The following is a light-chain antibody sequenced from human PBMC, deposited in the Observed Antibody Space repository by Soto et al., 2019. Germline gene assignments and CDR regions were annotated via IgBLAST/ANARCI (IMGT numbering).Light chain of an antibody. J-gene: IGKJ1*01. Sequence: EIVLTQSPATLSSFPGDRVTLSCRASQAVNTRLAWYQHKPGQAPRLLIYLASNRAAGVPARFSGSGSGKDFTLTISDVEPEDFAVYYCKPYNNWPTWKFGQGTKVDI. V-gene: IGKV3-11*01. CDR2: LAS. CDR1: QAVNTR. CDR3: KPYNNWPTWK.